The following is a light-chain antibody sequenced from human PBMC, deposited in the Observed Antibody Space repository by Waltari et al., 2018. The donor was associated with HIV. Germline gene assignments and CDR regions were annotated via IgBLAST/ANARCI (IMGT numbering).Light chain of an antibody. J-gene: IGLJ1*01. CDR1: SSNVGVYNY. V-gene: IGLV2-14*01. CDR2: EVS. CDR3: SSYTSSSTYV. Sequence: QSALTHPASVSGSPGLSITIPCPSTSSNVGVYNYVSWYQQHPGKATKFMIYEVSNRPSGVSNRFSGSKSGNTASLTISGLQAEDEADYYCSSYTSSSTYVFGTGTKVTVL.